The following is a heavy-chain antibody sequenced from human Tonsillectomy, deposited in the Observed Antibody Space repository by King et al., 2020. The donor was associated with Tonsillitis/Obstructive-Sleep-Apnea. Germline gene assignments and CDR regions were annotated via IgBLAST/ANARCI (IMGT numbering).Heavy chain of an antibody. D-gene: IGHD6-19*01. CDR2: ISAYNGNT. CDR1: GYTFTSYG. CDR3: AREFGSGWYGGAFDY. V-gene: IGHV1-18*01. Sequence: QLVQSGAEVKKPGASVKVSCKASGYTFTSYGISWVRQAPGQGLEGRGWISAYNGNTTYAQKLQGRVTMTTDTATSTAYMELRSLRSDDTDVYYCAREFGSGWYGGAFDYWGQGTLVTVSS. J-gene: IGHJ4*02.